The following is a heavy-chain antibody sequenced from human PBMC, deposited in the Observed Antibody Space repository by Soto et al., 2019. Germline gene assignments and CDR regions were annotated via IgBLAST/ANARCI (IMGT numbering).Heavy chain of an antibody. CDR3: AGTDYGDYEFDY. D-gene: IGHD4-17*01. Sequence: SETLSLTCTVSGGSISIYYWNWIRQSPGKGLEWIGNIYYSGNTNYNPSLKSRVIISIDTSKTQLSLKLSSVTAADAAVYFCAGTDYGDYEFDYWGQGAQVTVS. CDR2: IYYSGNT. J-gene: IGHJ4*02. CDR1: GGSISIYY. V-gene: IGHV4-59*01.